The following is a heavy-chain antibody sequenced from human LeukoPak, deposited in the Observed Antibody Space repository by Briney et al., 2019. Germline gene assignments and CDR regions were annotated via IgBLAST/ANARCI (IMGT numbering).Heavy chain of an antibody. CDR1: GFTVSSNY. D-gene: IGHD5-12*01. V-gene: IGHV3-53*01. J-gene: IGHJ5*02. CDR2: IYSGGTI. Sequence: PGGSLRLSCAASGFTVSSNYMSWVRHAPGKGLEWVSIIYSGGTIHYVDSVKGRFTISRDNSKNTLDLQMNSRRAEDTAVYYCATGYDFGFDPWGQGTLVTVSS. CDR3: ATGYDFGFDP.